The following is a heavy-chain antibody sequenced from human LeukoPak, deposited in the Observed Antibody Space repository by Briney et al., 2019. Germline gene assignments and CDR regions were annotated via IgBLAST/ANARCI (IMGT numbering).Heavy chain of an antibody. D-gene: IGHD3-10*01. J-gene: IGHJ6*02. CDR2: ISAYNGNT. CDR3: ARDWGGLWFGESPIYYYGMDV. Sequence: GASVKVSCNASGYTFTSYGISWVRQAPGQGLEWMGWISAYNGNTNYAQKLQGRVTMTTDTSTSTAYMELRSLRSDDTAVYYCARDWGGLWFGESPIYYYGMDVWGQGTTVTVSS. CDR1: GYTFTSYG. V-gene: IGHV1-18*01.